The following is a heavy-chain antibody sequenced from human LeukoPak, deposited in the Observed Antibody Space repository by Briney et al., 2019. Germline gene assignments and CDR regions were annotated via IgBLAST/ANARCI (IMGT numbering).Heavy chain of an antibody. J-gene: IGHJ6*04. Sequence: GGSLRLSCAASGFTFSQYWMSWVRQAPGKGLEWVANIKHDGSEKQDGSEKNYVDSVKGRFTISRDNAKNSLYLQMNSLKPEDKAVYYFARFGRGVDSFFLFLDVWGKGTTVTVSS. CDR3: ARFGRGVDSFFLFLDV. D-gene: IGHD3-10*01. CDR1: GFTFSQYW. CDR2: IKHDGSEKQDGSEK. V-gene: IGHV3-7*01.